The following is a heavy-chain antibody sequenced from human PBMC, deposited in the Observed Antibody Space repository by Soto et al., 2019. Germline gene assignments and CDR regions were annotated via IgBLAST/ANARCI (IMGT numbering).Heavy chain of an antibody. V-gene: IGHV3-23*01. CDR3: EKSLGVLRDSSWAHPLGY. D-gene: IGHD6-13*01. J-gene: IGHJ4*02. CDR2: LSGSGEST. Sequence: EVQLLESGGGLVQPGGSLRLSCAASGFIFNNYAMSWVRQAPGKGLEWVSALSGSGESTHYADSVQGRFTISRDNSQNTVYVQLNSLRAEDTAVYYCEKSLGVLRDSSWAHPLGYWGQGTLVPVSS. CDR1: GFIFNNYA.